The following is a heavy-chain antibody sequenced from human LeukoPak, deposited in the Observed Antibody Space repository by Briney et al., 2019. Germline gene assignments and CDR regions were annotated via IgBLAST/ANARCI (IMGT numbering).Heavy chain of an antibody. CDR3: AKDLAYYDLKSILR. D-gene: IGHD3-3*01. J-gene: IGHJ3*01. V-gene: IGHV3-9*01. CDR2: ISWNSDNI. CDR1: GFTFDDYA. Sequence: PGGSLRLSCAASGFTFDDYAMHWVRQAPGKGLEWVSGISWNSDNIGYADSVKGRFTISRDNAKNSLYLQMNSLRAEDTALYYCAKDLAYYDLKSILRWGQGTMVTVSS.